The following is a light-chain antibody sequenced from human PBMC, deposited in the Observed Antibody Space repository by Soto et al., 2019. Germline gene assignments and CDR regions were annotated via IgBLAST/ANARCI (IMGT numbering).Light chain of an antibody. J-gene: IGKJ1*01. V-gene: IGKV3-11*01. CDR1: ENVGSY. Sequence: EVVLTQSPATLSLSPGESATLSCRASENVGSYLAWYQQRPDQAPRLVVYHTSTRATGIPARFSGSGSGTDFTLTISSLEPEDFAVYYCQQAGNRPPRTFGHGTKVEIK. CDR3: QQAGNRPPRT. CDR2: HTS.